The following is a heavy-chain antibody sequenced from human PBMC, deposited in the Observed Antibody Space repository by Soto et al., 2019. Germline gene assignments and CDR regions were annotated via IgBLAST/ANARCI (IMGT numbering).Heavy chain of an antibody. J-gene: IGHJ4*02. Sequence: EVQLLESGGGLVQPGGSLRLSCAASGFTFSSYAMTWVRQTPGKGLEWVSVISGSVGTTYYADSVKGRFTISRDNSKRSLYLQMNSLRAEDTAVYYCARRKSTEYFFDYWGQGTLVTVSS. CDR1: GFTFSSYA. CDR2: ISGSVGTT. D-gene: IGHD3-10*01. CDR3: ARRKSTEYFFDY. V-gene: IGHV3-23*01.